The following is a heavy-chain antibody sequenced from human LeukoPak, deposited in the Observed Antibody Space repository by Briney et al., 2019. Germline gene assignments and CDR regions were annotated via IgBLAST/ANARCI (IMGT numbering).Heavy chain of an antibody. J-gene: IGHJ4*02. D-gene: IGHD3-22*01. CDR2: MYLSGTT. V-gene: IGHV4-4*02. CDR1: GDTINSLDL. Sequence: SGTLSLTCTVSGDTINSLDLWSWVRQPPGKGLEWIGEMYLSGTTHSNPSVKSRVTISIDKSKNQFFLNLSSVTAADTAVYYCAGLVGRYSSGLYYYYFDYWGQGTLVTVSS. CDR3: AGLVGRYSSGLYYYYFDY.